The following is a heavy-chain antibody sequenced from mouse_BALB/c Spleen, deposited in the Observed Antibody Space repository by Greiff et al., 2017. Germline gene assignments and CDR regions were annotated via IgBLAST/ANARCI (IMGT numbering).Heavy chain of an antibody. CDR2: ISSGGSYT. CDR1: GFTFSSYG. Sequence: EVQLVQSGADLVKPGGSLKLSCAASGFTFSSYGMPWVRQTPDKRLEWVATISSGGSYTYYPDSVKGRFTISRDNAKHTLYLKMSSLKSEDTAMYYCARGGYGYDAMDYWGQGTSVTVSS. V-gene: IGHV5-6*01. CDR3: ARGGYGYDAMDY. D-gene: IGHD1-2*01. J-gene: IGHJ4*01.